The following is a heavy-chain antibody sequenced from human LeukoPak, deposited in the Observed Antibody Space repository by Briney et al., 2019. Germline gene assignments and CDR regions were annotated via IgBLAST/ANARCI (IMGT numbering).Heavy chain of an antibody. D-gene: IGHD4-23*01. CDR3: ARLSTVVTHFDY. CDR2: INPNSGGT. V-gene: IGHV1-2*02. Sequence: ASVKVSCKASGYTFTGYYMHWVRQAPGQGLEWMGWINPNSGGTNYAQKFQGRVTMTRGTSISTAYMELSRLRSDDTAVYYCARLSTVVTHFDYWGQGTLVTVSS. CDR1: GYTFTGYY. J-gene: IGHJ4*02.